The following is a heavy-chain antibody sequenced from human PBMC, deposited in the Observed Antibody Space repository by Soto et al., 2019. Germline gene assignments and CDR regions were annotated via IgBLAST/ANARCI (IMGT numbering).Heavy chain of an antibody. V-gene: IGHV4-4*02. CDR3: AGSWYDRPYFDY. J-gene: IGHJ4*02. CDR2: IYHSGST. Sequence: SVNRGVGRGSSSSSNRWRCVRQPPGKGLEWIGEIYHSGSTNYNPSLKSRVTISVDKSKNQFSLKLSSVTAADTAVYHCAGSWYDRPYFDYWGQGTLVTVSS. D-gene: IGHD6-13*01. CDR1: RGSSSSSNR.